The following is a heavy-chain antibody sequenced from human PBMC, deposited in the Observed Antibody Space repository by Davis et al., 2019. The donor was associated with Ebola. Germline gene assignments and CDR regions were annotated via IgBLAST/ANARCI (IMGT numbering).Heavy chain of an antibody. V-gene: IGHV4-59*01. CDR3: ATVGT. CDR2: IYYSGST. Sequence: SETLSLTCIVSGDSISSYYWSWIRQPPGKGLEWIGYIYYSGSTNYNPSLKSRVTISADTSKNQISLRLSSVTAADTAVYYCATVGTWGQGTLVTVSS. J-gene: IGHJ4*02. CDR1: GDSISSYY.